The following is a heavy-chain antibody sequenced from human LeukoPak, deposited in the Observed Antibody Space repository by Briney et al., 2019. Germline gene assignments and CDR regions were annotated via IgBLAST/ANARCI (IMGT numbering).Heavy chain of an antibody. J-gene: IGHJ4*02. CDR3: ASLVRPAAPV. CDR2: ISSSSSYT. Sequence: SGRSLRLSCAASGFTFSDYYMSWIRQAPGKGLEWVSYISSSSSYTNYADSVKGRFTISRDNAKNSLYLQMNSLRAEDTAVYYCASLVRPAAPVWGQGTLVTVSS. D-gene: IGHD2-2*01. V-gene: IGHV3-11*06. CDR1: GFTFSDYY.